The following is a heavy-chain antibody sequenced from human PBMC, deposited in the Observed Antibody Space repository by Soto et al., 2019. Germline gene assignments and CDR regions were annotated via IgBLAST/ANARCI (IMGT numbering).Heavy chain of an antibody. CDR1: GYTFTGYY. Sequence: ASVKVSCKASGYTFTGYYMHWVRQAPGQGLEWMGWINPNSGGTNYAQKFQGWVTMTRDTSISTAYMELSRLRSDDTAVYYCARGRIVVVPAAGNWFDPWGQGTLVTVSS. D-gene: IGHD2-2*01. CDR3: ARGRIVVVPAAGNWFDP. J-gene: IGHJ5*02. CDR2: INPNSGGT. V-gene: IGHV1-2*04.